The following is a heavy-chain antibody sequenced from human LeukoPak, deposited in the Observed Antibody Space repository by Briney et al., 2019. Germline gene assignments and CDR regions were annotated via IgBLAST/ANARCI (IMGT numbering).Heavy chain of an antibody. CDR1: GFTFDGYA. Sequence: GGSLRLSCAASGFTFDGYAMHWVRQAPGKGLEWVSLISGDGGSTYYADSVKGRFTISRDNSKNSLYLQMNSLRTEDTALYYCAKDGIRCAGLGPWGQGTLVTVSS. V-gene: IGHV3-43*02. CDR3: AKDGIRCAGLGP. CDR2: ISGDGGST. D-gene: IGHD3-3*02. J-gene: IGHJ5*02.